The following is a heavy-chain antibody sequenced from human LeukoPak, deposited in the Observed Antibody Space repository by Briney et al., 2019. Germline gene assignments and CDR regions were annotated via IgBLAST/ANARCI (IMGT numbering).Heavy chain of an antibody. V-gene: IGHV1-18*01. CDR2: ISAYNGNT. CDR3: ARVLAEWEDIVVVPAAMPPTAYYYYGMDV. Sequence: GASVKVSCKASGYTFTNYDISWVRQVPGQGLEWMGWISAYNGNTNYAQKLQGRVTMTTDTSTSTAYRELRSPRSDDTAVYYCARVLAEWEDIVVVPAAMPPTAYYYYGMDVWGQGTTVTVSS. CDR1: GYTFTNYD. D-gene: IGHD2-2*01. J-gene: IGHJ6*02.